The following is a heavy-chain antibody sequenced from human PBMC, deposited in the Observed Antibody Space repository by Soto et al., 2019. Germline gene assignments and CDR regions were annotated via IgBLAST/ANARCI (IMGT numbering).Heavy chain of an antibody. V-gene: IGHV4-59*08. J-gene: IGHJ5*02. Sequence: QVQLQESGPGLVKPSETLSVTCSVSGDSINSYYWSWIRQPPGRGLEWIGFASHSGFTNYIPSLKSRFTIAVDTSKNQFSLRLSSVTAADTPVYYCARLYDVWTDYPGLDPWGQGTLVTVSS. D-gene: IGHD3-3*01. CDR3: ARLYDVWTDYPGLDP. CDR1: GDSINSYY. CDR2: ASHSGFT.